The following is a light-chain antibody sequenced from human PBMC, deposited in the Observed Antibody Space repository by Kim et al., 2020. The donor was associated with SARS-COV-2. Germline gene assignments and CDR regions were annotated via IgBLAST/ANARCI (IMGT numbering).Light chain of an antibody. J-gene: IGKJ5*01. CDR3: QQYAYWRA. Sequence: SLSPGERATLYCRASQSISSSLAWYQQKPGQAPRVLIYGASARATGIPARFSGSGSGTEFTLTISNVQSEDFAVYYCQQYAYWRAFGQGTRLEIK. V-gene: IGKV3-15*01. CDR2: GAS. CDR1: QSISSS.